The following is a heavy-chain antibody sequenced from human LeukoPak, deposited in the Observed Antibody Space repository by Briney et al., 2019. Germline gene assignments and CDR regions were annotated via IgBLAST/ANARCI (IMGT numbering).Heavy chain of an antibody. Sequence: GGSLSLSCAASGFSISSYWMHWVRQAPGKGLVWVSRVSRDESITSYADSVKGRFTISRDNAKNTLHLQMNSLRAEDTAVYYCARDGAVAGITDIWGQGTMVTVSP. CDR3: ARDGAVAGITDI. D-gene: IGHD6-19*01. J-gene: IGHJ3*02. V-gene: IGHV3-74*01. CDR2: VSRDESIT. CDR1: GFSISSYW.